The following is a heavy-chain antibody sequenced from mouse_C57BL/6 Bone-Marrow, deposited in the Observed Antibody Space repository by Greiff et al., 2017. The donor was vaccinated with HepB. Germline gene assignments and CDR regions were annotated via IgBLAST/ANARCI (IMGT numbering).Heavy chain of an antibody. CDR1: GYTFTNYW. D-gene: IGHD1-1*01. CDR3: ARLGGSSSYYFDY. J-gene: IGHJ2*01. CDR2: IYPGGGYT. V-gene: IGHV1-63*01. Sequence: QVQLQQSGAELVRPGTSVKMSCKASGYTFTNYWIGWAKQRPGHGLEWIGDIYPGGGYTNYNEKFKGKATLTADKSSSTAYMQFSSLTSADSAIYYCARLGGSSSYYFDYWGQGTTLTVSS.